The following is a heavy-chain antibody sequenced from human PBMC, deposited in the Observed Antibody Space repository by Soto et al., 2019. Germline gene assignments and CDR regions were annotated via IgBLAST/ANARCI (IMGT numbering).Heavy chain of an antibody. Sequence: QVQLVESGGGVVQPGRSLRLSCAASGFTFSSYGMHWVRQAPGKGLEWVAVISYDGSNKYYADSVKGRFTISRDNSKNTLYLQMNSLRAEDTAVYYCAKGVRQQLYFDYWGQGTLVTVSS. CDR1: GFTFSSYG. J-gene: IGHJ4*02. CDR2: ISYDGSNK. CDR3: AKGVRQQLYFDY. D-gene: IGHD6-13*01. V-gene: IGHV3-30*18.